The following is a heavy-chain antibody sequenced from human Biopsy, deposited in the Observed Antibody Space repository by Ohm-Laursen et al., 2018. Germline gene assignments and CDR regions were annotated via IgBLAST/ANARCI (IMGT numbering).Heavy chain of an antibody. V-gene: IGHV4-59*01. CDR1: DGSINSYY. CDR3: ARGSSYGYDFDY. Sequence: GTLSLTCIVSDGSINSYYWNWIRQPPGKRLEWIGNIYYSGSTNFNPSLESRVTISVDTSKNQFSLKLSSVTAADTAVYFCARGSSYGYDFDYWGQGTLVAVSS. J-gene: IGHJ4*02. CDR2: IYYSGST. D-gene: IGHD5-18*01.